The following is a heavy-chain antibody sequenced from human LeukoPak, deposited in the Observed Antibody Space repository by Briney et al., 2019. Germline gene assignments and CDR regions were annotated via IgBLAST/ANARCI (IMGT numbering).Heavy chain of an antibody. J-gene: IGHJ5*02. CDR2: MNPNSGNT. CDR3: ARGRGSGHKENWFDP. D-gene: IGHD6-19*01. CDR1: GYTSTTYD. Sequence: APVKVSCKASGYTSTTYDINWVRQATGQGLEWMGWMNPNSGNTGYTQKFQGRVTMTRNTSISTAYMELSSLRSEDTAVYYCARGRGSGHKENWFDPWGQGTLVTVSS. V-gene: IGHV1-8*01.